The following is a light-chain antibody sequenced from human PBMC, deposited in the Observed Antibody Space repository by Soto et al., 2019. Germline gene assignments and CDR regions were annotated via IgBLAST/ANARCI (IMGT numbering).Light chain of an antibody. CDR1: SSDVGSYNL. CDR2: EVS. CDR3: CSYAGSSNSHV. V-gene: IGLV2-23*02. Sequence: QSALTQPASVSGSPGQSITISCTGTSSDVGSYNLVSWYQQHPGKAPKLMIYEVSKRPSGVSNRFSGSKSGNTASLTISGLQAEDEADYYCCSYAGSSNSHVFGTGTRSPS. J-gene: IGLJ1*01.